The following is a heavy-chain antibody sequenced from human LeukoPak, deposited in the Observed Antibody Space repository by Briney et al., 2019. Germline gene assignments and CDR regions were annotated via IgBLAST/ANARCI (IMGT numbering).Heavy chain of an antibody. D-gene: IGHD3-10*01. CDR1: GVSISSGSYD. Sequence: PSETLSLTCTVSGVSISSGSYDWSWIRQPPGKGLEWIGYIYYSGSTNYNPSLKSRFTISVETSKNEFSLKLSSVTAADTAVYYCARAYYYGSGVPRDFYYYYYYMDVWGKGTTVTISS. V-gene: IGHV4-61*01. CDR3: ARAYYYGSGVPRDFYYYYYYMDV. CDR2: IYYSGST. J-gene: IGHJ6*03.